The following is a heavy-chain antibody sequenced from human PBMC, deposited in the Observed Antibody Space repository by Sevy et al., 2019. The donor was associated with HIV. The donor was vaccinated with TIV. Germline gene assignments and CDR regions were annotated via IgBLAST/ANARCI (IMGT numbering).Heavy chain of an antibody. V-gene: IGHV3-21*01. CDR3: ARDLGRVRRDISLDY. CDR1: GFSFSSFG. CDR2: TTSSSSYV. D-gene: IGHD3-9*01. Sequence: GGSLRLSCAASGFSFSSFGMNWVRQAPGKGLEWVSYTTSSSSYVLDADSVKGRFTMSRDNPKNSLYLQMNSLTAEDTAVYYCARDLGRVRRDISLDYRGQGTLVTVSS. J-gene: IGHJ4*02.